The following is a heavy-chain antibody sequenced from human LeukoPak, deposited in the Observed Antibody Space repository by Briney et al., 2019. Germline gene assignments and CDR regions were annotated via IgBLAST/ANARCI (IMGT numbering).Heavy chain of an antibody. CDR1: GFTFSSYW. D-gene: IGHD3-22*01. CDR3: ARAQYYYDSSGQIQYYFGY. J-gene: IGHJ4*02. V-gene: IGHV3-7*03. CDR2: IKQDGSEK. Sequence: GGSLRLSCAASGFTFSSYWMSWVRQAPGKGLEWVANIKQDGSEKYYVDSVKGRFTISRDNAKNSLYLQMNSLRAEDTAVYYCARAQYYYDSSGQIQYYFGYWGQGTLVTVSS.